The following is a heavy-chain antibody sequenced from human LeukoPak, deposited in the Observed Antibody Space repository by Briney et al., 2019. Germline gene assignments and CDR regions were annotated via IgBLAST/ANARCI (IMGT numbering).Heavy chain of an antibody. J-gene: IGHJ4*02. D-gene: IGHD2-21*01. CDR3: ARERADAIGAFDS. CDR2: ISGSGRST. CDR1: GLTFSSYA. Sequence: AGGSLTLSCAASGLTFSSYAMSWARHAPGKGLEWVSAISGSGRSTYYADSVKGRFTISRDNSKNTLWLQMSSLRAEDTALYYCARERADAIGAFDSWGQGTLVTVSS. V-gene: IGHV3-23*01.